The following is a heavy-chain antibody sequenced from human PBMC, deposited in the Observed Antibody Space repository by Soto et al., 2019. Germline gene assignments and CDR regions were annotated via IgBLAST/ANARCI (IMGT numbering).Heavy chain of an antibody. Sequence: PGGSLRLSCAASGFTFSSYAMSWVRQAPGKGLEWDSAISTSGDTTYYADSVKGRFTISRDNAKNSLYLQMNSLRAEDTAVYYCARDLAKGSSYSSGWYEYFQHWGQGTLVTVSS. D-gene: IGHD6-19*01. J-gene: IGHJ1*01. V-gene: IGHV3-23*01. CDR3: ARDLAKGSSYSSGWYEYFQH. CDR1: GFTFSSYA. CDR2: ISTSGDTT.